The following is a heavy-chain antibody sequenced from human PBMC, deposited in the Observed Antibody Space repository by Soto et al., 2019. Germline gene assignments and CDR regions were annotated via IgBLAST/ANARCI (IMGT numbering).Heavy chain of an antibody. CDR2: ISDDGVSK. CDR1: GFTFSNYG. J-gene: IGHJ4*02. CDR3: ARAYYFGSGTSYTLYC. V-gene: IGHV3-30*03. D-gene: IGHD3-10*01. Sequence: PRLSCAASGFTFSNYGMHWVRQAPGKGLEWVAVISDDGVSKYYADSVQGRFTISRDNSESAVFLQMNSLRPDDTALYFCARAYYFGSGTSYTLYCWGQGSQFTGAS.